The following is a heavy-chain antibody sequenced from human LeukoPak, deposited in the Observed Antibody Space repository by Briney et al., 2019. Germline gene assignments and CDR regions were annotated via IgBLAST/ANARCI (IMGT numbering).Heavy chain of an antibody. CDR2: INHSGST. CDR1: GGSFSGYY. V-gene: IGHV4-34*01. D-gene: IGHD3-10*01. CDR3: ASGGTQLPVY. J-gene: IGHJ4*02. Sequence: NPSETLSLTCAVYGGSFSGYYWSWIRQPPGKGLEWIGEINHSGSTNYNPSLKSRVTISVDTSKNQFSLKLSSVTAADTAVYYCASGGTQLPVYWGQGTLVTVSS.